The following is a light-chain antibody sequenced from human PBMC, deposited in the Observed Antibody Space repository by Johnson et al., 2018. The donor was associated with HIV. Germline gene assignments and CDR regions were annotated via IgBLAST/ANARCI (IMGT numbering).Light chain of an antibody. J-gene: IGLJ1*01. Sequence: QSVLTQPPSVSAAPGQKVTISCSGTTSNIGNNYVSWYQQLPGTAPKLLIYGNNKRPSGIPDRFSGSKSGTSATLGITGLQTGDEADYYCGTWDTSLSAGGVFGTGTHVTVL. CDR1: TSNIGNNY. CDR2: GNN. V-gene: IGLV1-51*01. CDR3: GTWDTSLSAGGV.